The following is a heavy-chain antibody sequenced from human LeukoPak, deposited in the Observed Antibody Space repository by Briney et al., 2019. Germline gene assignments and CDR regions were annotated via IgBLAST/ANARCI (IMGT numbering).Heavy chain of an antibody. J-gene: IGHJ4*02. CDR2: FDPEDGET. D-gene: IGHD3-10*01. CDR1: GYTLTELS. V-gene: IGHV1-24*01. CDR3: ATGGFMVRGVIIPH. Sequence: ASVKVSCKVSGYTLTELSMHWVRQAPGKGLEWMGGFDPEDGETIYAQKFQGRVTMTEDPSTDTAYMELSSLRSEDTAVYYCATGGFMVRGVIIPHWGQGTLVTVSS.